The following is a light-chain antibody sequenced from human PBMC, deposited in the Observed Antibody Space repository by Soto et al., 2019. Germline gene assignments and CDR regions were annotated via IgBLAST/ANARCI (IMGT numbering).Light chain of an antibody. CDR1: QDITNY. CDR3: QQYDDLPLT. CDR2: DAS. Sequence: DIQLTQSPSSLSVSVGDRVTITCQASQDITNYLNWYQQKPGKAPKLLIYDASNLETGVPSRFSGSGSGTDFTYTISSLQPDDIATYYCQQYDDLPLTFGGGTKVEIK. V-gene: IGKV1-33*01. J-gene: IGKJ4*01.